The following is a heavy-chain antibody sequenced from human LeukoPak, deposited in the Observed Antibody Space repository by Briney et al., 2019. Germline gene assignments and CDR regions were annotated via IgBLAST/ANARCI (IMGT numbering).Heavy chain of an antibody. Sequence: SQTLSLTCTVSGGSISSGGYYWRWIRQHPGKGLEWFGYIYYSGSTYYNPSLKSRVTISVDTPKNQFSLKLSSVTAADTAVYYCARVTRYCSSTSCPLPFDYWGQGTLVTVSS. J-gene: IGHJ4*02. CDR1: GGSISSGGYY. CDR3: ARVTRYCSSTSCPLPFDY. CDR2: IYYSGST. D-gene: IGHD2-2*01. V-gene: IGHV4-31*03.